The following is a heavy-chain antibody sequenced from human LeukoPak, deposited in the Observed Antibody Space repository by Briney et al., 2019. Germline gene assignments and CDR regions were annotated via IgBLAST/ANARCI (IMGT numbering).Heavy chain of an antibody. D-gene: IGHD7-27*01. CDR1: GFTFSDYA. CDR2: LNWNGDKT. V-gene: IGHV3-20*04. CDR3: AREGATGDQDAFDL. Sequence: GGSLRLSCAASGFTFSDYAMDWVRQAPGKGLEWDAGLNWNGDKTGYADSVKGRFIVSRDNRKNSLHLQMNSLRAEDTALYYCAREGATGDQDAFDLWGQGTMVIVSS. J-gene: IGHJ3*01.